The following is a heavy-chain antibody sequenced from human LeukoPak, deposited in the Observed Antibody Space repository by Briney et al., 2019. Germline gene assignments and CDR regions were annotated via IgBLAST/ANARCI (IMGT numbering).Heavy chain of an antibody. CDR2: INGSGGST. J-gene: IGHJ4*02. CDR3: ARYTYYDFWSGYGNAYSFDY. Sequence: GSLRLSCAAAGFTFDDYGMSGVIQALGRGLEGVSGINGSGGSTGYADSVKGRFTISRDNAKNSLYLQMNSLRAEDTALYYCARYTYYDFWSGYGNAYSFDYWGQGTLVTVSS. CDR1: GFTFDDYG. D-gene: IGHD3-3*01. V-gene: IGHV3-20*04.